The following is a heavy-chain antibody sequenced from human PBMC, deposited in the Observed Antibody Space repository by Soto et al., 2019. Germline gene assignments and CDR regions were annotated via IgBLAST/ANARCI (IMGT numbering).Heavy chain of an antibody. V-gene: IGHV4-31*03. D-gene: IGHD6-19*01. J-gene: IGHJ4*02. CDR3: ARTHRDSSGLVFDY. CDR2: IYYSGST. CDR1: GGSISSGGYY. Sequence: SETLSLTCTVSGGSISSGGYYWSWIRQHPGKGLEWIGYIYYSGSTYYNPSLKSRVTISVDTSKNQFSLELSSVTAADTAVYYCARTHRDSSGLVFDYWGQGTLVTVSS.